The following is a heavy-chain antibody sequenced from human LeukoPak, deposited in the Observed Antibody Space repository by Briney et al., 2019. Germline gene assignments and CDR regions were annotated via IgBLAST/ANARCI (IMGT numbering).Heavy chain of an antibody. CDR3: ASTFLYDFWEVSY. CDR2: INPNSGGT. CDR1: GYTFTGYY. Sequence: ASVKVSCKASGYTFTGYYMHWVRQAPGQGLEWMGWINPNSGGTNYAQKFQGRVTMTRDTSISTTYMELRRLRSDDTAVYYCASTFLYDFWEVSYWGQGTLVTVSS. V-gene: IGHV1-2*02. D-gene: IGHD3-3*01. J-gene: IGHJ4*02.